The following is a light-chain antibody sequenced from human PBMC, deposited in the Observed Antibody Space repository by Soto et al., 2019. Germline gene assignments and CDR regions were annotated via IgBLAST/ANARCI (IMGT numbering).Light chain of an antibody. CDR1: NYNIGAGYD. CDR3: QSHGSRLNAYV. J-gene: IGLJ1*01. CDR2: SSV. Sequence: VLTQPPSVSGAPGKGVTISFTGSNYNIGAGYDVHWYQQLPRTAPKLLIYSSVNRPSGVPDRFSASKSGTSASLAITGLRPEDEAYYYCQSHGSRLNAYVSVSGTNVTGL. V-gene: IGLV1-40*01.